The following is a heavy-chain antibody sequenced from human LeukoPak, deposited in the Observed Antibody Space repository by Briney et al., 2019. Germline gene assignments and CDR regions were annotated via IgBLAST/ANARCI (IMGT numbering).Heavy chain of an antibody. J-gene: IGHJ4*02. CDR3: VRVKSGSISDS. CDR1: GGSISSSNYY. CDR2: ISYSGST. D-gene: IGHD1-26*01. V-gene: IGHV4-39*07. Sequence: SETLSLTCTVSGGSISSSNYYWGWIRQPPGKGLEWIASISYSGSTYYNPSVKSRVTISRHTSKNQFSLSLNSVTAADTAVYYCVRVKSGSISDSWGQGTLVTVSS.